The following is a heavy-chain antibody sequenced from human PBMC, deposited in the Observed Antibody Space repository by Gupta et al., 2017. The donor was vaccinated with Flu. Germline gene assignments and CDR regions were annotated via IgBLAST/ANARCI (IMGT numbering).Heavy chain of an antibody. V-gene: IGHV3-15*01. CDR1: GFTFSNAW. Sequence: EVQLVESGGGLVKPGGSLRLSCAASGFTFSNAWMGWVRQAPGKGLEWVGRIKSKTDGGTTDYAAPVKGRFTISRDDSKNTLYLQMNSLKTEDTAVYYCTTDRASIAVAGYWYFDLWGRGTLVTVSS. D-gene: IGHD6-19*01. CDR3: TTDRASIAVAGYWYFDL. J-gene: IGHJ2*01. CDR2: IKSKTDGGTT.